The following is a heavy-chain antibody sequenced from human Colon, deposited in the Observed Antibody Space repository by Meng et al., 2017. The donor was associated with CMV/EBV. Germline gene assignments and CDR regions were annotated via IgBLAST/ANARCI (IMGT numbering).Heavy chain of an antibody. CDR3: AREDFTTSSYDS. V-gene: IGHV3-74*01. J-gene: IGHJ4*02. CDR1: GFTFRTSW. CDR2: INSDGSSL. D-gene: IGHD3-16*01. Sequence: GGSLKISCAASGFTFRTSWIHWVRQAPGKGLVWVSRINSDGSSLSYADFVKGRFTTSRDNAKNTVYLQMNNVTADDTALYYCAREDFTTSSYDSWGQGTLVTVSS.